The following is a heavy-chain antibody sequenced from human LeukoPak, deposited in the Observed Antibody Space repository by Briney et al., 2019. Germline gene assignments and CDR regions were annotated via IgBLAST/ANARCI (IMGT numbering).Heavy chain of an antibody. D-gene: IGHD2-21*01. V-gene: IGHV1-69*13. J-gene: IGHJ5*02. CDR2: IIPIFGTA. Sequence: SVKVSCKASGGTFSSYAISWVRQAPGQGLEWMGGIIPIFGTANYAQKFQGRVTITADESTSTAYMELSSLRSEDTAVYYCAREASYSPNWFDPWGQGTLVPVSS. CDR1: GGTFSSYA. CDR3: AREASYSPNWFDP.